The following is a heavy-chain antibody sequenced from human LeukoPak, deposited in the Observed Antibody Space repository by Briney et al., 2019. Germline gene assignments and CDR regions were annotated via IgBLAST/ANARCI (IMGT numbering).Heavy chain of an antibody. D-gene: IGHD2-15*01. CDR1: GFTFSSYW. CDR2: IESDGSST. Sequence: GGSLRLPCAASGFTFSSYWMHWVRQAPGKGLVWVSRIESDGSSTSYADSVKGRFTISRDNHKNTLSLQMSSLRAEDTAVYYCPRGYCSGVSPNLPFDYWGQATLVAVPS. CDR3: PRGYCSGVSPNLPFDY. J-gene: IGHJ4*02. V-gene: IGHV3-74*01.